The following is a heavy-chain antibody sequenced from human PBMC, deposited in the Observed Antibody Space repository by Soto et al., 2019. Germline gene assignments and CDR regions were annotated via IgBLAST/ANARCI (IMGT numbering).Heavy chain of an antibody. J-gene: IGHJ4*02. CDR1: GGTFSSYA. V-gene: IGHV1-69*13. Sequence: ASVKVSCKASGGTFSSYAISWVRQAPGQGLEWMGGIIPIFGTANYAQKFQGRVTITADESTSTAYMELSSLRSEDTAVYYCAREGIAARQFDYWRQGTLVTVSS. CDR2: IIPIFGTA. CDR3: AREGIAARQFDY. D-gene: IGHD6-6*01.